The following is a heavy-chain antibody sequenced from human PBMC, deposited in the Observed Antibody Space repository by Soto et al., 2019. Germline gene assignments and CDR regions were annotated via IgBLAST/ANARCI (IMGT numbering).Heavy chain of an antibody. CDR3: ARVSRITGTTIEDY. Sequence: EVQLVESGGGLVQPGGSLRLSCAASGFTFSSYWMHWVHQAPGKGLVWVSRINSDGSSTSYADSVKGRFTISRDNAKNTLYLQMNSLRAEDTAVYYCARVSRITGTTIEDYWGQGTLVTVSS. CDR1: GFTFSSYW. V-gene: IGHV3-74*01. J-gene: IGHJ4*02. CDR2: INSDGSST. D-gene: IGHD1-20*01.